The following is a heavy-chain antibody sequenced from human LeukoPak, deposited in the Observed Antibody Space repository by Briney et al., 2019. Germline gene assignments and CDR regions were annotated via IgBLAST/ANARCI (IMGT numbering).Heavy chain of an antibody. D-gene: IGHD6-13*01. CDR1: GYRFSSYW. CDR3: ARHPSGQPFDY. Sequence: GEALKISFQGSGYRFSSYWIGWVRPMPGKGLEWMGIIYPGDSDTRYGPSFQGQVTISADKSISTAYLQWSSLKASDTAMYYCARHPSGQPFDYWGQGTLVTVSS. V-gene: IGHV5-51*01. CDR2: IYPGDSDT. J-gene: IGHJ4*02.